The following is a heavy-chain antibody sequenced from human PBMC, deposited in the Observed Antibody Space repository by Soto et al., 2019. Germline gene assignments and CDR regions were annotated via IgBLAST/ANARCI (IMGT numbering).Heavy chain of an antibody. D-gene: IGHD3-3*01. CDR3: ASAYDFSPGDYYYYMDV. CDR2: IYYSGST. J-gene: IGHJ6*03. Sequence: PSETLSLTCTVSGGSLSSYYWSWIRQPPGKGLEWIGYIYYSGSTNYNPSLKSRVTISVDTSKNQFSLKLSSVTAADTAVYYCASAYDFSPGDYYYYMDVWGKGTTVTVSS. V-gene: IGHV4-59*08. CDR1: GGSLSSYY.